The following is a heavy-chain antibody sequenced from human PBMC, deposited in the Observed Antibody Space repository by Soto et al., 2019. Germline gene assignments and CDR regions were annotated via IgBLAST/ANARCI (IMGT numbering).Heavy chain of an antibody. CDR3: AKEFRHYESGDYAFDV. J-gene: IGHJ3*01. D-gene: IGHD3-10*01. Sequence: QVQLVESGGGVVQPGRSLRLSCAASGFTFSTYGMHWVRQAPGKGLEWVALISFDGNKKYYADSVQGRFTISRDKSKNTVNLQMNSLRAEDTAVYFCAKEFRHYESGDYAFDVWGQGTMGTVSS. V-gene: IGHV3-30*18. CDR1: GFTFSTYG. CDR2: ISFDGNKK.